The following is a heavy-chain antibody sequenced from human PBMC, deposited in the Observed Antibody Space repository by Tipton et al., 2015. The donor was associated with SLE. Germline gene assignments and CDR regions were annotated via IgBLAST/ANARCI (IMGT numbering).Heavy chain of an antibody. V-gene: IGHV4-39*01. J-gene: IGHJ6*02. Sequence: TLSLTCSVSGGSISSHVYYWGWMRPSPGKGLEWIANVHYNGRSYSNPSLKSRVTTSLDTSNNQFSLKLFSVTAADTAVYYCVRQGGTMGPYHRIDFWGQGTTVTVSS. CDR2: VHYNGRS. D-gene: IGHD4/OR15-4a*01. CDR1: GGSISSHVYY. CDR3: VRQGGTMGPYHRIDF.